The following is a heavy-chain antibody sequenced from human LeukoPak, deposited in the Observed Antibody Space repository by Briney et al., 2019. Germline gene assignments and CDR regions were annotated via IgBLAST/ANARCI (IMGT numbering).Heavy chain of an antibody. V-gene: IGHV4-59*08. CDR3: ARHPLGTARYYYYMDV. CDR1: GGSISSYY. CDR2: IYYSGST. J-gene: IGHJ6*03. D-gene: IGHD6-25*01. Sequence: SETLSLTRTVSGGSISSYYWSWIRQPPGKGLEWIGYIYYSGSTNYNPSLKSRVTISVDTSKNQFSLKLSSVTAADTAVYYCARHPLGTARYYYYMDVWGKGTAVTVSS.